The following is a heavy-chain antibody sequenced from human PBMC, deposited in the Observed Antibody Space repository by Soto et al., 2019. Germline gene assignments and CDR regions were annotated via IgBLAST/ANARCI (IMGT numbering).Heavy chain of an antibody. V-gene: IGHV3-49*04. CDR3: LPAMVVCSNGVWYGGPPRGHHHYGMDV. CDR2: IRKKANGETT. CDR1: GFTLSSYK. Sequence: HPGGSLRLSCAASGFTLSSYKISGVRQAPGKGLEWAGFIRKKANGETTGWTTSVKGTFTISRNHSKSITFLQMQSLNTGDTPWLWALPAMVVCSNGVWYGGPPRGHHHYGMDVWGQGTTVTVSS. D-gene: IGHD2-8*01. J-gene: IGHJ6*02.